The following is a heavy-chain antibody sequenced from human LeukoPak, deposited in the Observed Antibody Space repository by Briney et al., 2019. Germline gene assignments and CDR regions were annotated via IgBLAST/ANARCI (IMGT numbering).Heavy chain of an antibody. CDR1: GFTFSSYS. D-gene: IGHD6-6*01. Sequence: GGSLRLSCAASGFTFSSYSMNWVRQAPGKGLEWVSSISSSSSYIYYADSVKGRFTISRDNAKNSLYLQMNSLGAEDTAVYYCARRGIAARTFDYWGQGTLVTVPS. J-gene: IGHJ4*02. CDR2: ISSSSSYI. V-gene: IGHV3-21*01. CDR3: ARRGIAARTFDY.